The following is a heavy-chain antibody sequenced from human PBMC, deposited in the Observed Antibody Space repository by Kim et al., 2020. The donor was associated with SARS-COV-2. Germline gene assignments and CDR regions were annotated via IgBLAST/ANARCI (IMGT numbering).Heavy chain of an antibody. CDR1: GYTFTSYA. D-gene: IGHD3-10*01. Sequence: ASVKVSCKASGYTFTSYAMHWVRQAPGQRLEWMGWINAGNGNTKYSQKFQGRVTITRDTSASTAYMELSSLRSEDTAVYYCARDGEWGSGRERHDPHNWFDPWGEGTLVTVSS. V-gene: IGHV1-3*01. J-gene: IGHJ5*02. CDR3: ARDGEWGSGRERHDPHNWFDP. CDR2: INAGNGNT.